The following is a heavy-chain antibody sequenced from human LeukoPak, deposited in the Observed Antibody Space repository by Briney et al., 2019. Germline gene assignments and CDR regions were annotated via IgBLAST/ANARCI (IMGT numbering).Heavy chain of an antibody. CDR3: ARDLCSGGSCYPGWLDP. J-gene: IGHJ5*02. CDR2: IYYSGST. D-gene: IGHD2-15*01. CDR1: GDSISSYY. Sequence: PSETPSLTCTVSGDSISSYYWSRIRQPPGKGLEWIGYIYYSGSTIYNPSLNSRVTISVDTSKNQFSLKLSSVTPADTAVYYCARDLCSGGSCYPGWLDPWGQGTLVTVSS. V-gene: IGHV4-59*01.